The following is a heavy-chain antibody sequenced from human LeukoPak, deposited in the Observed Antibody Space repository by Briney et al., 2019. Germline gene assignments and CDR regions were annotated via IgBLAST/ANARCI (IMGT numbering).Heavy chain of an antibody. CDR2: IIPVFDII. D-gene: IGHD2-21*02. J-gene: IGHJ6*02. V-gene: IGHV1-69*04. Sequence: SVKVSCKASGGTFSSHAITWVRQAPGQGLEWMGRIIPVFDIINYAQKFQGRVTITADKSTSTAYMELSSLRSEDTAVYYCASPPILRNCGGDCYYYYGMDVWGQGATVTVSS. CDR1: GGTFSSHA. CDR3: ASPPILRNCGGDCYYYYGMDV.